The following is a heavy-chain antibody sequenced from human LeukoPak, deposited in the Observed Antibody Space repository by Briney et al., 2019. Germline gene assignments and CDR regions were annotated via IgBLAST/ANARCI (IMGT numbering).Heavy chain of an antibody. V-gene: IGHV3-33*01. CDR2: IWYDGSNK. CDR3: ARGAALRSYMGGGAFDI. CDR1: GFTFSSYG. J-gene: IGHJ3*02. Sequence: GGSLRLSCAASGFTFSSYGMHWVRQAPGKGLEWVAVIWYDGSNKYYADSVKGRFTISRDNSKNTLYLQMNSLRAEDTAVYYCARGAALRSYMGGGAFDIGGQGTMVTVS. D-gene: IGHD2-2*02.